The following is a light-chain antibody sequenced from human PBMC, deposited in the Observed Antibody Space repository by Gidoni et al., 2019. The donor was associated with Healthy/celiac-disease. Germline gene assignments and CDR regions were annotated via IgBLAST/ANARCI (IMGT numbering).Light chain of an antibody. J-gene: IGKJ2*01. Sequence: EIVLTQSPATLSLSPGERATLSCMASQSVSSYLAWYQQKPGQAPRRLIYDASNRATGIPARFSGSGSGTDFTLTISSLEPEDFAVYYCQQSSHEGNTFGQGTKLEIK. CDR1: QSVSSY. V-gene: IGKV3-11*01. CDR2: DAS. CDR3: QQSSHEGNT.